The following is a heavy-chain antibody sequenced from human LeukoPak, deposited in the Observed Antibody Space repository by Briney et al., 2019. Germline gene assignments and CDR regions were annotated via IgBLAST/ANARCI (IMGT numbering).Heavy chain of an antibody. D-gene: IGHD3-10*01. CDR1: GFTFSSYA. V-gene: IGHV3-23*01. CDR2: ISGSGGST. Sequence: SGGSLRLSCAASGFTFSSYAMSWVRQAPGKGLEWVSAISGSGGSTYYADSVKGRFTISRDNSKNTLYLQMNSLRAEDTAVYYCAKDAYGSGSYPDYWGQRTLVTVSS. J-gene: IGHJ4*02. CDR3: AKDAYGSGSYPDY.